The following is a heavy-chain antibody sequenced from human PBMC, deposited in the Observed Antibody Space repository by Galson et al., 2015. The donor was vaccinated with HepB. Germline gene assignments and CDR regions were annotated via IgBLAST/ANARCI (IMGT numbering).Heavy chain of an antibody. J-gene: IGHJ6*02. CDR2: ISSNGGST. Sequence: SLRLSCAASGFTFSSYAMHWVRQAPGKGLEYVSAISSNGGSTYYADSVKGKFTISRDNSKNTLHLQMSSLRAEDTAVYYCVKESSWTMVLPYYYGMDVWGQGTTVTVSS. V-gene: IGHV3-64D*06. D-gene: IGHD4/OR15-4a*01. CDR1: GFTFSSYA. CDR3: VKESSWTMVLPYYYGMDV.